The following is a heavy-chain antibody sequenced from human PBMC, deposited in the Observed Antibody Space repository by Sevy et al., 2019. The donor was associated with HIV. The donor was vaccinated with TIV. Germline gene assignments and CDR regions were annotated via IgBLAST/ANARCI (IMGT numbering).Heavy chain of an antibody. CDR2: FDPEDGET. D-gene: IGHD3-22*01. Sequence: ASVKVSCKVAGYTLSGFSMHWVRQAPGKGLEWMGSFDPEDGETFYAQKFRARVTLTEDTSTDKAYMELSSLRSEETAVYYCATTKDYYEGSGSPFDYWGQGTLVTVSS. CDR3: ATTKDYYEGSGSPFDY. J-gene: IGHJ4*02. V-gene: IGHV1-24*01. CDR1: GYTLSGFS.